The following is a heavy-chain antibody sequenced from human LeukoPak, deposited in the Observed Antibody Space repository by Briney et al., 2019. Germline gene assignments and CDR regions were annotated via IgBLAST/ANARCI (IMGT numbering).Heavy chain of an antibody. Sequence: GGSLRLSCVASGLTVSSNFMSWVRQAPGKGLEWVSVIYSGGSSYYADSVKGRFTISRDNSKNTVYLQMNSLRAEDTAVYYCAKLGYCSGGSCYRSFSFWGQGTLVTVSS. V-gene: IGHV3-66*01. D-gene: IGHD2-15*01. CDR2: IYSGGSS. CDR3: AKLGYCSGGSCYRSFSF. J-gene: IGHJ4*02. CDR1: GLTVSSNF.